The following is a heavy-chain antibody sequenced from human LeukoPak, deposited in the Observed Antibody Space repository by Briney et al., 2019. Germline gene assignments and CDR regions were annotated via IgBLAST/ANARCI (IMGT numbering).Heavy chain of an antibody. J-gene: IGHJ4*02. CDR3: ARDRISPYRGYYFDY. V-gene: IGHV3-74*01. Sequence: GGSLRLSCAVSGFTFSSSWMHWVRQAPGKGLVWVSHIKTDGSTTAYADSVKGRFTISRDNAKNTLYLQMNSLRAEDTAVYYCARDRISPYRGYYFDYWGQGTLVTVSS. CDR1: GFTFSSSW. CDR2: IKTDGSTT. D-gene: IGHD1-14*01.